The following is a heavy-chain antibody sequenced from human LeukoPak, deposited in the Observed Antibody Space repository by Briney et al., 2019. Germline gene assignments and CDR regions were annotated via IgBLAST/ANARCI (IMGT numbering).Heavy chain of an antibody. Sequence: ASVKVSCKASGYTFTSYAMNWVRQAPGQGLEWMGWINTNTGNPTYAQGFTGRFVFSLDTSVSTAYLQISSLKAEDTAVYYCAGYYYGSGSPDAFDIWGQGTMVTVSS. CDR1: GYTFTSYA. CDR3: AGYYYGSGSPDAFDI. D-gene: IGHD3-10*01. J-gene: IGHJ3*02. CDR2: INTNTGNP. V-gene: IGHV7-4-1*02.